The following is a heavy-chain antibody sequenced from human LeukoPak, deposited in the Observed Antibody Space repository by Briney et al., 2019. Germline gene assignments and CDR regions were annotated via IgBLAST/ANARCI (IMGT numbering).Heavy chain of an antibody. CDR2: ISAYNGNT. V-gene: IGHV1-18*01. D-gene: IGHD2-8*02. CDR1: GYTFTSYG. J-gene: IGHJ4*02. CDR3: ARGAGRAGGPKYYFDY. Sequence: ASVKVSCKASGYTFTSYGISWVRQAPGQGLEWMGWISAYNGNTNYSQKLQGRVTMTTDTSTSTAYMELRSLRSEDTAVYYCARGAGRAGGPKYYFDYWGQGTLVTVSS.